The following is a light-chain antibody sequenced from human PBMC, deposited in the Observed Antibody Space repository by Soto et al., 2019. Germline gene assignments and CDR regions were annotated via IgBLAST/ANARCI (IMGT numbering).Light chain of an antibody. V-gene: IGLV2-14*01. CDR1: SSDVGGYSY. Sequence: QSVLTQPASVSGPHGQSIAISCTGTSSDVGGYSYVSWYQQHPGKAPKLIIYEASDRPSGVSNRFSGSKSGNTASLTISGLQAEDEAAYYCSSYTISSTYVFGTGTKVTVL. J-gene: IGLJ1*01. CDR2: EAS. CDR3: SSYTISSTYV.